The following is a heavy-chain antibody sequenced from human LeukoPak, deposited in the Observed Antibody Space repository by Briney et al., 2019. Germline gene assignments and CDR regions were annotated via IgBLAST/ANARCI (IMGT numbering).Heavy chain of an antibody. J-gene: IGHJ4*02. CDR1: GFTFSSYG. CDR2: IRYDGSNK. V-gene: IGHV3-30*02. Sequence: PGGSLRLSCAASGFTFSSYGMHWVRQAPGKGLEGVAFIRYDGSNKYYADSVKGRFTISRDNSKNTLYLQMNSLRAEDTAIYYCARCPWLRDGQGAYYFDYWGQGTLVTVSS. CDR3: ARCPWLRDGQGAYYFDY. D-gene: IGHD5-12*01.